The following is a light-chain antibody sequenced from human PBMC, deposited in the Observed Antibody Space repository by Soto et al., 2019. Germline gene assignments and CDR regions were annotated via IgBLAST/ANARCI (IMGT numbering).Light chain of an antibody. CDR2: AAS. CDR1: ESIARH. Sequence: DIQMTQSPSSLSASVGDRVTITCRASESIARHLNWYQQKPGKAPKLLICAASSFQHGVPSRFRGGGSGTDFTLTISNLQPEDFATYYCQQSYSTLPITFGQGTRLEMK. CDR3: QQSYSTLPIT. J-gene: IGKJ5*01. V-gene: IGKV1-39*01.